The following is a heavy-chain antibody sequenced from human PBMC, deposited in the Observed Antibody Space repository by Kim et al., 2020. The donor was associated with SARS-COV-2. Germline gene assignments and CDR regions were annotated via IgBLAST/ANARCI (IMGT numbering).Heavy chain of an antibody. CDR1: GGSISSSSYF. CDR3: AGHRRQYDNSGYLTF. J-gene: IGHJ4*02. Sequence: SETLSLTCIVSGGSISSSSYFWGWIRQPPGEGLEWIGSISYVGSTYYNSSVKSRLTVSVDRSKNQFSLRLGSVTAADTAVYYCAGHRRQYDNSGYLTFWGRGALVTVSS. D-gene: IGHD3-22*01. V-gene: IGHV4-39*01. CDR2: ISYVGST.